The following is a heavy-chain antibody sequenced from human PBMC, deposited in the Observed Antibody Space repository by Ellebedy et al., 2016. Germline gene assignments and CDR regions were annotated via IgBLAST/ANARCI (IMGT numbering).Heavy chain of an antibody. CDR2: IIPIFGTA. Sequence: SVKVSCXASGGTFSSYAISWVRQAPGQGLEWMGGIIPIFGTANYAQKFQGRVTITADESTSTAYMELSSLRSEDTAVYYCARRPVEMATINWYFDLWGRGTLVTVSS. CDR3: ARRPVEMATINWYFDL. V-gene: IGHV1-69*13. J-gene: IGHJ2*01. D-gene: IGHD5-24*01. CDR1: GGTFSSYA.